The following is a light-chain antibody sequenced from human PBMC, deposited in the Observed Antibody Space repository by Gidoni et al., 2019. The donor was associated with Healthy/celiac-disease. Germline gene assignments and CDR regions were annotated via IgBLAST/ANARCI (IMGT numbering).Light chain of an antibody. Sequence: QSVLTQPPSVSGAPGQRVTISCTGSSSNVGAGYDVHWYQQLPGTAPKLLIYGNSNRPSGVPDRFSGSKSCTSASLAITGLQAEDEADYYCQSYDSSLSGSKVCGTGTKVTVL. J-gene: IGLJ1*01. V-gene: IGLV1-40*01. CDR2: GNS. CDR3: QSYDSSLSGSKV. CDR1: SSNVGAGYD.